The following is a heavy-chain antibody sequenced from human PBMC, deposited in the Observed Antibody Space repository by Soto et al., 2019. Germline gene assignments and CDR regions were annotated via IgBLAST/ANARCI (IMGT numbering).Heavy chain of an antibody. J-gene: IGHJ6*02. CDR3: AHRSSSWRSYYGMDV. V-gene: IGHV2-5*02. Sequence: QITLKESGPTLVKPTQTLTLACTFSGFSLSTSGVGVGWIRQPPGKALEWLALIYWDDDKRYSPSLKSRLTITKDTSKHQVVLTMTNMDPVDTATYYCAHRSSSWRSYYGMDVWGQGTTVTVSS. D-gene: IGHD6-13*01. CDR2: IYWDDDK. CDR1: GFSLSTSGVG.